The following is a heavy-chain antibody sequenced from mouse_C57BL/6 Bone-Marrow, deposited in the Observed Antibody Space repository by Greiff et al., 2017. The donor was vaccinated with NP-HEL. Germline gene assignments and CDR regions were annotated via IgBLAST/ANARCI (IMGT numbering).Heavy chain of an antibody. D-gene: IGHD1-1*01. Sequence: VQLVESGPGLVQPSQSLSITCTVSGFSLTSYGVHWVRQSPGKGLEWLGVIWRGGSTDYNAAFMSRLSITKDNSKSQVFFKMNSLQADDTAIYYCAKKGHYYGPYYYAMDYWGQGTSVTVAS. CDR2: IWRGGST. CDR1: GFSLTSYG. CDR3: AKKGHYYGPYYYAMDY. J-gene: IGHJ4*01. V-gene: IGHV2-5*01.